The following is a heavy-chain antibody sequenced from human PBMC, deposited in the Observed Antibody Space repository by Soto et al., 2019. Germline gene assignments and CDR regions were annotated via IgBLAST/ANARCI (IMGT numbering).Heavy chain of an antibody. CDR2: IYYTGST. CDR3: ARVLGNNYFDP. Sequence: PSETLSLTCTVSGGSISSYYWSWIRQPPGKGLEWIGYIYYTGSTYYNPSLKSPVTISLDTSRNQFSLKLTSVTAAATAVYYCARVLGNNYFDPWGQGTLVTVSS. CDR1: GGSISSYY. V-gene: IGHV4-59*01. J-gene: IGHJ5*02. D-gene: IGHD7-27*01.